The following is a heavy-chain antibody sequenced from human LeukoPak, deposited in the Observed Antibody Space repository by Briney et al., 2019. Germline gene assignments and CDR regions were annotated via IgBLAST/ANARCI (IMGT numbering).Heavy chain of an antibody. J-gene: IGHJ4*02. CDR2: VYYRGIT. V-gene: IGHV4-59*05. Sequence: SETLSLTCAVSGGSIGSYYWSWVRQPPGKELEWIGSVYYRGITYYNPSLKSRVTISVDTSKNHFSLNLSSVTAADTAVYYCARGDFTIPKTYYFADWGQGTLVTVSS. CDR3: ARGDFTIPKTYYFAD. D-gene: IGHD3-9*01. CDR1: GGSIGSYY.